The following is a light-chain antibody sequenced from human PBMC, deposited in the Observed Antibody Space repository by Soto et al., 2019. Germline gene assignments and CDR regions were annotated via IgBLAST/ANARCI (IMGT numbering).Light chain of an antibody. Sequence: EIVLTQSPVTLSLSPGERATLSCRASQNIRSYLAWYQQKPGQAPRLLIYDASNRATGIPARFSGSGSGTDFTLTISSLEPEDFAVYYCQQRSNWFTFGQGTRLEIK. CDR2: DAS. CDR3: QQRSNWFT. CDR1: QNIRSY. J-gene: IGKJ5*01. V-gene: IGKV3-11*01.